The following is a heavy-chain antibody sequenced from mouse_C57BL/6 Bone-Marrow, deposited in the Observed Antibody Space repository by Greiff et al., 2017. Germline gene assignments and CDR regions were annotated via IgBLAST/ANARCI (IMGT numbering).Heavy chain of an antibody. J-gene: IGHJ4*01. CDR3: ASFITTVVEEGLGAMDY. CDR2: IYPGDGDT. CDR1: GYAFSSSW. Sequence: VQLQQSGPELVKPGASVKISCKASGYAFSSSWMNWVKQRPGKGLEWIGRIYPGDGDTNYNGKFKGKATLTADKSSSTAYMQLSSLTSEDSAVYFCASFITTVVEEGLGAMDYWGQGTSVTVSS. D-gene: IGHD1-1*01. V-gene: IGHV1-82*01.